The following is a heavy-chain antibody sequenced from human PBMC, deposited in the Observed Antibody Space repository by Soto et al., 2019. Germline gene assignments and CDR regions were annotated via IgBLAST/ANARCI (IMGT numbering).Heavy chain of an antibody. CDR2: ISGSGGNT. CDR1: EFTFSNYA. V-gene: IGHV3-23*01. J-gene: IGHJ6*02. Sequence: GCLLLACSASEFTFSNYAMTWVRQAPGKGLEWVSGISGSGGNTHYAASVKGRFTISRDNSKNTLYLQMNTLRAEDTDVYYCVKTMTLLWFGELGPWGQGTKVTVYS. CDR3: VKTMTLLWFGELGP. D-gene: IGHD3-10*01.